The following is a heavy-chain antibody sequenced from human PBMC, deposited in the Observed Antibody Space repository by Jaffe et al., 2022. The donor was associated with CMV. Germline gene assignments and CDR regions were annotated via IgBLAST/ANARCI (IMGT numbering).Heavy chain of an antibody. Sequence: EVQLVESGGGLVQPGRSLRLSCAASGFTFDDYAMHWVRQAPGKGLEWVSGISWNSGSIGYADSVKGRFTISRDNAKNSLYLQMNSLRAEDTALYYCAKDTPDNWFDPWGQGTLVTVSS. J-gene: IGHJ5*02. CDR1: GFTFDDYA. V-gene: IGHV3-9*01. CDR3: AKDTPDNWFDP. CDR2: ISWNSGSI.